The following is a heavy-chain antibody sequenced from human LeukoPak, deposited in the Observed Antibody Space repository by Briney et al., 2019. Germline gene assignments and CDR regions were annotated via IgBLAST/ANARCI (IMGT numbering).Heavy chain of an antibody. CDR3: AREDSFYGSGSHNWSDP. J-gene: IGHJ5*02. Sequence: ASVKVSCKASGYTFTGYYMHWVRQAPGQGLEWMGWINPNSGGTNYAQKFQGRVTMTRDTSISTAYMELSRLRSDDTAVYYCAREDSFYGSGSHNWSDPWGQGTLVTVSS. V-gene: IGHV1-2*02. CDR2: INPNSGGT. D-gene: IGHD3-10*01. CDR1: GYTFTGYY.